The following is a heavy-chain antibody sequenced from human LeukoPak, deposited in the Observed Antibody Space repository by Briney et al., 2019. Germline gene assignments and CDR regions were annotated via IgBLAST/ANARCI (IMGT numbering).Heavy chain of an antibody. D-gene: IGHD2-8*01. V-gene: IGHV3-43*01. Sequence: GGALRLSCAASGFALDEYTMHWVRQAPGKGLEWVSLISWDGISKYYADSVKGRFTVSRDNSKNSLYLQMNSLRAEDTAWYYCAKGRFAVLAPIDHWGQGTLVSVSS. CDR3: AKGRFAVLAPIDH. CDR2: ISWDGISK. J-gene: IGHJ4*02. CDR1: GFALDEYT.